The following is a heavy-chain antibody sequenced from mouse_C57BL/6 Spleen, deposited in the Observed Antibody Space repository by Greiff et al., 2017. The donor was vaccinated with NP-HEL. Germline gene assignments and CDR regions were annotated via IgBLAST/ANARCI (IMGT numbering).Heavy chain of an antibody. CDR3: TRWWYYGSSAWFAY. CDR1: GYTFTDYE. Sequence: QVQLKESGAELVRPGASVTLSCKASGYTFTDYEMHWVKQTPVHGLEWIGAIDPETGGTAYNQKFKGKAILTADKSSSTAYMELRSLTSEDSAVYYCTRWWYYGSSAWFAYWGQGTLVTVSA. CDR2: IDPETGGT. D-gene: IGHD1-1*01. V-gene: IGHV1-15*01. J-gene: IGHJ3*01.